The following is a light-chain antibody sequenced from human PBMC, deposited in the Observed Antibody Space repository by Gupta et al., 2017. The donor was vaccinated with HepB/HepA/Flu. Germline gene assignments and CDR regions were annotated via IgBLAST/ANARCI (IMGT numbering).Light chain of an antibody. CDR1: QSVSSSY. V-gene: IGKV3-20*01. Sequence: EIVLTQSPGTLSLSPGERATLSCRASQSVSSSYLAWYQQKPGQAPRLLIYGASSRATGIPDRFSGSRSGTDFTLTISRLEPEDFAVYYCQQECSFPCSFGPGTKVEIK. CDR2: GAS. J-gene: IGKJ2*04. CDR3: QQECSFPCS.